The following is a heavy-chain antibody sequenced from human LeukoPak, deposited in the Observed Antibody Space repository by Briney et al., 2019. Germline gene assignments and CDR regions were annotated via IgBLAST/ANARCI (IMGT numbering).Heavy chain of an antibody. CDR2: IYSGGST. D-gene: IGHD4-23*01. CDR3: VKTTTVALDY. V-gene: IGHV3-66*01. CDR1: GFTVSTKY. J-gene: IGHJ4*02. Sequence: GGSLSLSCAASGFTVSTKYMSWVRQAPGKGLEWVSVIYSGGSTIYADSVKGRFTISRDNSKNTLYLQMSSLRTEDTAVYFCVKTTTVALDYWGQGTLVTVSS.